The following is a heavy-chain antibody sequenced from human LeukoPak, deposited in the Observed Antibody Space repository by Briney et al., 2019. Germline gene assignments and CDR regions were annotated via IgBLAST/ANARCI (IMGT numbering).Heavy chain of an antibody. J-gene: IGHJ6*02. CDR3: ARGVLRSSGWYWPNRHYYYGMDV. CDR2: TYYRSKWYN. CDR1: GDSVSSNSAA. D-gene: IGHD6-19*01. V-gene: IGHV6-1*01. Sequence: SQTLSLTCAISGDSVSSNSAAWNWIRQSPSRGLEWLGRTYYRSKWYNDYAVSVKSRITINPDTSKNQFSLQLNSVTPEDTAVYYCARGVLRSSGWYWPNRHYYYGMDVRGQGTTVTVSS.